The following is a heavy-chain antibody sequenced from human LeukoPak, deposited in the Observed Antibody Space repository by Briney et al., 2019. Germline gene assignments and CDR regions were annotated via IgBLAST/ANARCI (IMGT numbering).Heavy chain of an antibody. D-gene: IGHD2/OR15-2a*01. V-gene: IGHV3-48*03. CDR3: ARGSLNGPFVIILYL. CDR1: GFSFSSYS. Sequence: GGSLRLSCAASGFSFSSYSMNWVRQAPGKALEWLSHISSDGNTEYHADAPRGRFALSKDNAKNSLLLQINSLRVEDTAVYYWARGSLNGPFVIILYLGGQGAQVTVSS. CDR2: ISSDGNTE. J-gene: IGHJ4*02.